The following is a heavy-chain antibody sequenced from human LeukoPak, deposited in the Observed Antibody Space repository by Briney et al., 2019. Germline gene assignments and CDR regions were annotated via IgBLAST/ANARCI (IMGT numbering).Heavy chain of an antibody. CDR3: AGLTSSRRAFDI. CDR2: IFYTGST. D-gene: IGHD4/OR15-4a*01. CDR1: GGSISSRNYY. Sequence: PSETLSLTCTVSGGSISSRNYYWGWIRQPPGGGLEWIGSIFYTGSTYYNPSLKSRVTISVDTSKNQFSLKLSSVTAADTAVYYCAGLTSSRRAFDIWGQGTMVTVSS. J-gene: IGHJ3*02. V-gene: IGHV4-39*07.